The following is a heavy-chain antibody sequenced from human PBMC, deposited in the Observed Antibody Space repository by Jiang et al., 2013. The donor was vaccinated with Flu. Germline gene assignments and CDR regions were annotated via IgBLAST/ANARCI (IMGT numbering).Heavy chain of an antibody. CDR2: IDHSGST. CDR3: VRLWTSSSSAGFDL. J-gene: IGHJ4*02. D-gene: IGHD6-6*01. CDR1: GGSFSGYY. V-gene: IGHV4-34*01. Sequence: LLKPSETLSLTCAVSGGSFSGYYWNWIRQPPGKGLVWIGQIDHSGSTYYNPSFKSRVTISIDTSKNQFFLKLSSATAADTAVYYCVRLWTSSSSAGFDLWGQGPWSPSPQ.